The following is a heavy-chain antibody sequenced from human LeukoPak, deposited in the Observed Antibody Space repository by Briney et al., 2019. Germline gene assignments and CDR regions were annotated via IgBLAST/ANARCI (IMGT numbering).Heavy chain of an antibody. CDR1: GGSFSGYY. CDR3: AIRFAYCSGGSCYYYGMDA. J-gene: IGHJ6*02. V-gene: IGHV4-34*01. Sequence: PSETVSLTCAVYGGSFSGYYWSWIRQPPGKGLEWIGEINHSGSTNYNPSLKSRVTISVDTSKNQFSLKLSSVTAADTAVYYCAIRFAYCSGGSCYYYGMDASGQGNTVTASS. CDR2: INHSGST. D-gene: IGHD2-15*01.